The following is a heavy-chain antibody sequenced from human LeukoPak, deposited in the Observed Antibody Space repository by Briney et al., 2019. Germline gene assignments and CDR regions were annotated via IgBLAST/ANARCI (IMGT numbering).Heavy chain of an antibody. J-gene: IGHJ4*02. CDR3: ARGLRYYGSGIYWYYFDY. D-gene: IGHD3-10*01. Sequence: PGGSLRLSCAASGFTFNTYDMSWVRQSPVKGLEWVSGLSGSGDRTYYTDSVKGRFIISRDNSKNTVYLQMNTLRAEDTALYYCARGLRYYGSGIYWYYFDYWGQGTLVTVSS. V-gene: IGHV3-23*01. CDR2: LSGSGDRT. CDR1: GFTFNTYD.